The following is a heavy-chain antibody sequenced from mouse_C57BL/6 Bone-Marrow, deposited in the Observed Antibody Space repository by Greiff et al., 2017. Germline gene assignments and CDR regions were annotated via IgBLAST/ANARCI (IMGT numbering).Heavy chain of an antibody. Sequence: EVQLVESGAELVRPGAPGKLSCTPPGFNTKDDYLHWVKQRPEQGLGWIGWIDPENGDTEYASKFQGKATITADTSSNTAYLQLSSLTSEDTAVYYCTSITTAYWGQGTLVTVSA. CDR3: TSITTAY. CDR1: GFNTKDDY. D-gene: IGHD2-3*01. J-gene: IGHJ3*01. V-gene: IGHV14-4*01. CDR2: IDPENGDT.